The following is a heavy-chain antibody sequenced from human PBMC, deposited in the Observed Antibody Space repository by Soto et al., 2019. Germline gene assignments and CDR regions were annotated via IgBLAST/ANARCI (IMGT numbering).Heavy chain of an antibody. J-gene: IGHJ6*02. Sequence: GGSLRLSCAASGFTFSSYAMSWVRQAPGKGLEWVSAISGSGGSTYYADSVKGRFTISRDNSKNTLYLQMNSLRAEDTAVYYCAKEVYCTNGVCYFYYYYGMDVWGQGTTVTVSS. CDR2: ISGSGGST. CDR3: AKEVYCTNGVCYFYYYYGMDV. V-gene: IGHV3-23*01. CDR1: GFTFSSYA. D-gene: IGHD2-8*01.